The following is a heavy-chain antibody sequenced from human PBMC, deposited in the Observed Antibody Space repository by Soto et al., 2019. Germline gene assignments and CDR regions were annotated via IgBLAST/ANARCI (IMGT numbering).Heavy chain of an antibody. Sequence: EVQRVESGGGWVQPGGSLKLSCSGSGFSFSDSAIHWVRQASGQGMEWVGRIRDKANHYATAYDVSVRGRFTISRDDSENTAYLKMNSLKTEDTAVYYCTRPPSGSYGDDSDYWGQGNLGTGS. CDR2: IRDKANHYAT. CDR3: TRPPSGSYGDDSDY. CDR1: GFSFSDSA. J-gene: IGHJ4*02. V-gene: IGHV3-73*02. D-gene: IGHD1-26*01.